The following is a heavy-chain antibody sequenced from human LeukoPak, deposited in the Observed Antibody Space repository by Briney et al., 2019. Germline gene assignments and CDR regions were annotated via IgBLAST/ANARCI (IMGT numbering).Heavy chain of an antibody. Sequence: PGGSLRLSCAAPGITFSSFGMHWLRQAPGKGLEWVAFIWYDGSNKYYADSVKGRFTISRDNSKNTLYLQMNSLTDEDTAVYYRSRNGTVTAGPFVPCGGGTLVTVSS. CDR1: GITFSSFG. CDR2: IWYDGSNK. CDR3: SRNGTVTAGPFVP. J-gene: IGHJ5*02. D-gene: IGHD4-17*01. V-gene: IGHV3-33*01.